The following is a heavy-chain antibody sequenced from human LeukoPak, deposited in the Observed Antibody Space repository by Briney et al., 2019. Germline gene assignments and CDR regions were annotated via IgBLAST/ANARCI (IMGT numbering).Heavy chain of an antibody. J-gene: IGHJ4*02. CDR2: IKRDGSEK. CDR1: GFTFSSYW. D-gene: IGHD4-17*01. Sequence: GGSLRLSCAASGFTFSSYWMSWVRQAPGKGLEGVANIKRDGSEKYYVDSVKGRFTISRDNARNSLYLQMNSLRAEDTAVYYCASHDYGDYGHFDYWGQGTLVTVSS. CDR3: ASHDYGDYGHFDY. V-gene: IGHV3-7*01.